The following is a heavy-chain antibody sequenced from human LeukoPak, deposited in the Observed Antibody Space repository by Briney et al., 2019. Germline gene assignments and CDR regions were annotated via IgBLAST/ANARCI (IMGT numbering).Heavy chain of an antibody. CDR1: GGTFSSYA. D-gene: IGHD5-24*01. CDR2: IIPIFGTA. Sequence: SVTVSCKASGGTFSSYAISWVRQAPGQGLEWMGGIIPIFGTANYAQKFQGRVTITADESTSTAYMELSSLRSEDTAVYYCARGRDGYNSVYFDYWGQGTLVTVSS. J-gene: IGHJ4*02. CDR3: ARGRDGYNSVYFDY. V-gene: IGHV1-69*01.